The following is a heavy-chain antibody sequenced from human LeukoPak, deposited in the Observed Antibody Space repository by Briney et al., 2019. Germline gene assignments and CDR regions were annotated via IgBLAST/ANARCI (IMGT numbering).Heavy chain of an antibody. CDR1: GGSIRGSNYY. Sequence: SETLSLTCSVSGGSIRGSNYYWGWIRQPPGKGLEWILSFYFGEGTYYNPSLKSRITVSVDTSRNEFSLKPSSVTAADTAVYYCARTFFSSSRFYYYYYMDVWGKGTTVTVSS. D-gene: IGHD6-13*01. J-gene: IGHJ6*03. CDR2: FYFGEGT. V-gene: IGHV4-39*07. CDR3: ARTFFSSSRFYYYYYMDV.